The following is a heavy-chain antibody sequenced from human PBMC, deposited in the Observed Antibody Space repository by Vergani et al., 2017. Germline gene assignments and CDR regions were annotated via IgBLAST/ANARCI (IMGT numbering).Heavy chain of an antibody. J-gene: IGHJ3*02. D-gene: IGHD3-22*01. CDR2: ISGSG. V-gene: IGHV3-23*01. Sequence: VQLLESGGGLVQPGGSLRLSCAASGFTFSSYAMSWVRQAPEKGLEWVSGISGSGDYADSVKGRFTISRDNSKNTLFLQMNSLRAEDTAVYYCAKEFRSGYYLSDAIDIWGQGTMVTVSS. CDR3: AKEFRSGYYLSDAIDI. CDR1: GFTFSSYA.